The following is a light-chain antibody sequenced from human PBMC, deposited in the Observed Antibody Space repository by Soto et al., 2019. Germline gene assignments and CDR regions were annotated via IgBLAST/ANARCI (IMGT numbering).Light chain of an antibody. V-gene: IGLV2-14*03. Sequence: QSVLTQPASVSGSPGQSITISCTGTSSDVGRYKYVSWYQHHPGKAPKLMICDVSNRPSGVSNRFSGSKSGNTASLTISGLQAEDEADYYCSSYGSSSTPYVFGTGTQLTVL. CDR1: SSDVGRYKY. CDR2: DVS. CDR3: SSYGSSSTPYV. J-gene: IGLJ1*01.